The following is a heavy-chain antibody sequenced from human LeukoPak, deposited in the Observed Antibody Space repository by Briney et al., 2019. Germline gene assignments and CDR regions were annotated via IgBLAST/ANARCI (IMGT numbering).Heavy chain of an antibody. D-gene: IGHD2-2*01. CDR1: GVSIRSHY. CDR3: ARVGLVGSYYGMDV. J-gene: IGHJ6*02. V-gene: IGHV4-59*11. CDR2: IYYRGSS. Sequence: SETLSLTCTVSGVSIRSHYWSWIRQVPGKGLEWIGYIYYRGSSNYNPSLMRRVTISVDTSKNQFSLKLSSVTAADTAVYYCARVGLVGSYYGMDVWGQGTTVTVSS.